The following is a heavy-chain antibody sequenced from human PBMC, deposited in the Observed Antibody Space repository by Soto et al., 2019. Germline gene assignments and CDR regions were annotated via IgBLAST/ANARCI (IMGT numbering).Heavy chain of an antibody. J-gene: IGHJ4*02. V-gene: IGHV4-59*08. Sequence: SETLSLTCTVSGGSISSYYWSWIRQPPGKGLEWIGYIYCTGTTTYNPSIKSRVTISVDSSKNQFSLNLTSVSAADTAVYYCERRIVATETYDYWGQGTLVTVSS. CDR1: GGSISSYY. D-gene: IGHD5-12*01. CDR2: IYCTGTT. CDR3: ERRIVATETYDY.